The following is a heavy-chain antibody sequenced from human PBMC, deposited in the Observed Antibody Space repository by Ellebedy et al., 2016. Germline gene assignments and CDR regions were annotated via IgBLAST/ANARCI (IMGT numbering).Heavy chain of an antibody. CDR2: IRYDGSNK. J-gene: IGHJ4*02. D-gene: IGHD6-19*01. V-gene: IGHV3-30*02. CDR3: ARGSGSGWYLMFDY. CDR1: GFTFSSYA. Sequence: GGSLRLSCAASGFTFSSYAMHWVRQAPGKGLEWVALIRYDGSNKDYADSVKGRFTISRDNSNNTLYLQMNSLRAGDTAVYYCARGSGSGWYLMFDYWGQGTLVTVSS.